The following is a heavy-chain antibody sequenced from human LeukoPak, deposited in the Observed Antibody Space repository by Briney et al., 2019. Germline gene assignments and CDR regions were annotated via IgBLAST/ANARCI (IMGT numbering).Heavy chain of an antibody. J-gene: IGHJ1*01. D-gene: IGHD6-13*01. CDR2: ISVSGGST. CDR1: GFTFSSYA. Sequence: SGGSLRLSCAASGFTFSSYAMSWVRQAPGKGLEGVSAISVSGGSTYYADSVKGRFTIARDNSKNTLYLQMNSLRAEDTAVYYCAKGVAAAASAEYFQHWGQGTLVTVSS. V-gene: IGHV3-23*01. CDR3: AKGVAAAASAEYFQH.